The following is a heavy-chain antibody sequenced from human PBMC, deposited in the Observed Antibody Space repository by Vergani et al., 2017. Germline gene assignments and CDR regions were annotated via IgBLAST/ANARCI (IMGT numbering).Heavy chain of an antibody. V-gene: IGHV1-8*01. J-gene: IGHJ6*03. CDR2: MNTNSGNT. CDR1: GYTFTSYD. Sequence: QVQLVQSGAEVKKPGASVKVSCKASGYTFTSYDINWVRQATGQGREWMGWMNTNSGNTGYAQKFQGRVTMTRNTSISTAYMELSSLRSEDTAVYYCARAERGLGDYYYYDMDVWGKGTTVTVSS. D-gene: IGHD3-10*01. CDR3: ARAERGLGDYYYYDMDV.